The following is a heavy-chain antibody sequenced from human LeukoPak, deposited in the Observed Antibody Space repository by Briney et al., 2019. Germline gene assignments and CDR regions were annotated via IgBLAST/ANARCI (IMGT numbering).Heavy chain of an antibody. D-gene: IGHD5-24*01. V-gene: IGHV3-33*01. CDR3: ARELIGGRWLQSHEFDY. Sequence: PGGSLRLSCAASGFTFSRYGMHWVRQAPGKALEWVAVIRFDGSNKFYADSVRGRFTISRDNSKNTLYLQMNILRAEDTAVYYCARELIGGRWLQSHEFDYWGQGTLVTVSS. J-gene: IGHJ4*02. CDR2: IRFDGSNK. CDR1: GFTFSRYG.